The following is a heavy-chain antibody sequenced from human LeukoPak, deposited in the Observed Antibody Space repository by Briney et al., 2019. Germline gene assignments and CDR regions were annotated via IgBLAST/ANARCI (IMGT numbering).Heavy chain of an antibody. CDR3: AKAAYYYGSGSYYYFDY. D-gene: IGHD3-10*01. J-gene: IGHJ4*02. CDR1: GFTFDDYA. Sequence: GRSLRLSCAASGFTFDDYAMHWVRQAPGKGLDWVSGISWNSGSIGYADSVKGRFTISRDNAKNSLYLQMNSLRAEDMALYYCAKAAYYYGSGSYYYFDYWGQGTLVTVSS. CDR2: ISWNSGSI. V-gene: IGHV3-9*03.